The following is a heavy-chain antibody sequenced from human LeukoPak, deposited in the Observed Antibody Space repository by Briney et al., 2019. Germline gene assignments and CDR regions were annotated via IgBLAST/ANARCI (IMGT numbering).Heavy chain of an antibody. CDR2: IYYSGIT. J-gene: IGHJ6*03. V-gene: IGHV4-39*01. Sequence: SETLSLTCTVSGASISNSDRYWGWIRQPPGKGLEWIGSIYYSGITYHNPSLKSRVTISVDTSNNQFSLKMSSVTAADTAVYFCVRHQEGMVRGVLYYMDVWGKGTTVIISS. D-gene: IGHD3-10*01. CDR1: GASISNSDRY. CDR3: VRHQEGMVRGVLYYMDV.